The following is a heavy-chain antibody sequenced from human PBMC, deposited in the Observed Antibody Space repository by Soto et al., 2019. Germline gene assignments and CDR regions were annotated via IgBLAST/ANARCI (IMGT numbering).Heavy chain of an antibody. CDR1: GYSLRHYS. D-gene: IGHD3-9*01. J-gene: IGHJ3*02. Sequence: GGAQRLFCAAFGYSLRHYSMNWIRQAPGKGLEWISYAGISRKYIFYSDSVRGRFAISRDEAKNSVYLQLNSLRDEDTAVYYCVRDHDWAFDSWRQGTMVTVSS. V-gene: IGHV3-21*05. CDR3: VRDHDWAFDS. CDR2: AGISRKYI.